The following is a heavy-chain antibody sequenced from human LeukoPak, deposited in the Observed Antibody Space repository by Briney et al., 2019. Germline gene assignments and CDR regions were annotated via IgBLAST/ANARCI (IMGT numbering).Heavy chain of an antibody. Sequence: GGSLRLSCAASGFTFSSYAMSWVRQAPGKGLEWVSAISGSGGSTYYADSVKGRFTISRDNSKNTLYLQMNSLRAEDTAVYYCANPVVTTDSRAYYYYYGMDVWGQGTTVTVSS. CDR1: GFTFSSYA. CDR2: ISGSGGST. CDR3: ANPVVTTDSRAYYYYYGMDV. J-gene: IGHJ6*02. V-gene: IGHV3-23*01. D-gene: IGHD4-17*01.